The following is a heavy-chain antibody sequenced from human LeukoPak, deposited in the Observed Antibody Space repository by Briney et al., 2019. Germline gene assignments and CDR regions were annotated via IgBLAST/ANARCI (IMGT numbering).Heavy chain of an antibody. J-gene: IGHJ5*02. D-gene: IGHD3-16*01. Sequence: PSETLSLTCSVSGGSISPYYWSWIRQPPGKGLEWIGYIYYSGTTNYNPSLKSRVTISVDTSKNQFSLKLISVTAADTAVYYCARALYWFDPWGQGTLVTVSS. CDR3: ARALYWFDP. V-gene: IGHV4-59*01. CDR2: IYYSGTT. CDR1: GGSISPYY.